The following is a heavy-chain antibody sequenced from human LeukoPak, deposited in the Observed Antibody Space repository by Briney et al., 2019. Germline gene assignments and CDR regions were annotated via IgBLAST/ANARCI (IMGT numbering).Heavy chain of an antibody. J-gene: IGHJ4*02. D-gene: IGHD4-17*01. V-gene: IGHV1-8*03. CDR1: GYTFTSYD. CDR3: ASPIAVTTAFDY. CDR2: MNPNSGNT. Sequence: ASVEVSCKASGYTFTSYDINWVRQATGQGLEWMGWMNPNSGNTGYAQKFQGRVTITRNTSISTAYMELSSLRSEDTAVYYCASPIAVTTAFDYWGQGTLVTVSS.